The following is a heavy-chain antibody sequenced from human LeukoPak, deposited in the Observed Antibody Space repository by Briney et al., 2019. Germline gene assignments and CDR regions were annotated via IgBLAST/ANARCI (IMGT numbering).Heavy chain of an antibody. CDR3: AKEGGSGWAPDAFDI. Sequence: GRSLRLSCAASGFTFSSYGMHWVRRAPGKGLEWVAVISYDGSNKYYAKNTLYLQMNSLRAEDTAVYYCAKEGGSGWAPDAFDIWGQGTMVTVSS. CDR2: ISYDGSNK. V-gene: IGHV3-30*18. J-gene: IGHJ3*02. D-gene: IGHD3-16*01. CDR1: GFTFSSYG.